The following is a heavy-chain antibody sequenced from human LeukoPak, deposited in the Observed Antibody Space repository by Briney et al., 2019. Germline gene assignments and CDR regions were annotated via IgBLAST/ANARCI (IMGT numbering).Heavy chain of an antibody. Sequence: GRSLRLSCAASGFTFSSYGMHWVRQAPGKGLEWVAVIWYDGSNKYYADSVKGRFTISRDNSKNTLYLQMNSLRAEDTAVYYCAKDLGYCSSTRCSVAFDIWGQGTMVTVSS. V-gene: IGHV3-33*06. CDR2: IWYDGSNK. J-gene: IGHJ3*02. CDR1: GFTFSSYG. D-gene: IGHD2-2*01. CDR3: AKDLGYCSSTRCSVAFDI.